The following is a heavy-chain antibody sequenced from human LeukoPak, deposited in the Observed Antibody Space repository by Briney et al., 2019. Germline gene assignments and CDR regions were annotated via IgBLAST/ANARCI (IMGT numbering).Heavy chain of an antibody. CDR3: ARRYCGGGGCYWGFDY. V-gene: IGHV1-58*01. CDR1: GFTSTNFA. D-gene: IGHD2-15*01. Sequence: GASVNVSCKASGFTSTNFAVQWVRQARGQRLEWIGWIIVGSGATKCAQDFQERVTITRDLSTSTLYMELRSLTSEDTAVYYCARRYCGGGGCYWGFDYWGQGTLVTVSS. CDR2: IIVGSGAT. J-gene: IGHJ4*02.